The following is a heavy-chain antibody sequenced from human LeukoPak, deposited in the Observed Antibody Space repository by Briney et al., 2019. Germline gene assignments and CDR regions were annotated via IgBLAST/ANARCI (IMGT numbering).Heavy chain of an antibody. J-gene: IGHJ5*02. D-gene: IGHD3-16*01. CDR1: GFTFSGYA. Sequence: PGGSLRLSCAASGFTFSGYAMSWVRQAPGQGLEWVSAISGSGGSTYYADSVKGRVTISRDNSKNTLYLQMNSLRAEDTAVYDCANLRPLCHYFDPWGQGTLVTVSS. CDR2: ISGSGGST. CDR3: ANLRPLCHYFDP. V-gene: IGHV3-23*01.